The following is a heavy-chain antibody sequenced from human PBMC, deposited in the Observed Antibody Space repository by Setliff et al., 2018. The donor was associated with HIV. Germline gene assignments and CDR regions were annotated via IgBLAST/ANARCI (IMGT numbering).Heavy chain of an antibody. Sequence: SETLSLTCAVSSYSISSGYYWGWIRQPPGKGLEWIGSVFHSGNTYCNPSLKSRVTISVDTSKNQFSLKLSSVTAADTAVYYCARSVSMVSFYFDYWGQGTLVTVSS. CDR2: VFHSGNT. CDR3: ARSVSMVSFYFDY. J-gene: IGHJ4*02. D-gene: IGHD3-10*01. CDR1: SYSISSGYY. V-gene: IGHV4-38-2*01.